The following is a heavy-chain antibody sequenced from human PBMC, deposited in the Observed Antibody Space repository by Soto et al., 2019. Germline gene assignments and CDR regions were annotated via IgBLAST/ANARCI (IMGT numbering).Heavy chain of an antibody. CDR1: GASFSGYY. CDR3: ARAFRGYNSNYYYYYGMDV. CDR2: INHSGST. Sequence: SETLSLTCAVYGASFSGYYWSWIRQPPGKRLEWIGEINHSGSTNYNPSLKSRVTISVDTSKNQFSLKLSSVTAADTAVYYCARAFRGYNSNYYYYYGMDVWGQGTTVTVSS. J-gene: IGHJ6*02. V-gene: IGHV4-34*01. D-gene: IGHD1-1*01.